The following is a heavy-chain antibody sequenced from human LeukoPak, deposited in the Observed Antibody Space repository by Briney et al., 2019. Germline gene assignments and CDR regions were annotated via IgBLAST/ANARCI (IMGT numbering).Heavy chain of an antibody. V-gene: IGHV3-7*03. CDR1: GFTFSSDW. CDR2: IKHDGSEK. D-gene: IGHD6-13*01. J-gene: IGHJ4*02. CDR3: ARDAPNYSSTWYPSHY. Sequence: GGSLRLSCAASGFTFSSDWMSWVRQAPGKGLEWVANIKHDGSEKNYVDSVKGRFTISRDSAKNSLYLQMNSLRAEDTAVYYCARDAPNYSSTWYPSHYWGRGTLVTVSS.